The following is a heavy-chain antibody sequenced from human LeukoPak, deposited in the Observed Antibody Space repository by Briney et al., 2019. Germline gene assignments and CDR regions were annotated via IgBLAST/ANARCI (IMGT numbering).Heavy chain of an antibody. CDR2: ISYDGSNK. CDR3: AKLYDSSGYDAFDI. D-gene: IGHD3-22*01. Sequence: GGSLRLSCAASGFTFSSYSMNWVRQAPGKGLEWVAVISYDGSNKYYADSVKGRFTISRDNSKNTLYLQMNSLRAEDTAVYYCAKLYDSSGYDAFDIWGQGTMVTVSS. CDR1: GFTFSSYS. J-gene: IGHJ3*02. V-gene: IGHV3-30*18.